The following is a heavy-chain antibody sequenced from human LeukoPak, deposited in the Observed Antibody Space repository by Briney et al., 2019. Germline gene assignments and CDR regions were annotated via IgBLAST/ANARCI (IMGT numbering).Heavy chain of an antibody. V-gene: IGHV1-69*05. Sequence: GASVKVSCKASGGTFSSYATSWVRQAPGQGPEWMGGIIPIFSTAKYAQKFQGRVTMTTDTSTSTAYMELRSLRSDDTAVYYCARADQYNWDGWYYYYYYMDVWGKGTTVTISS. J-gene: IGHJ6*03. D-gene: IGHD1-20*01. CDR1: GGTFSSYA. CDR3: ARADQYNWDGWYYYYYYMDV. CDR2: IIPIFSTA.